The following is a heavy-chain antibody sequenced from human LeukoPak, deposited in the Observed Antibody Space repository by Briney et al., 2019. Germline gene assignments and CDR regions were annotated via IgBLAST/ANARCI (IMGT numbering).Heavy chain of an antibody. CDR1: GFMFSRLG. V-gene: IGHV3-33*01. Sequence: GGSLRLSCAASGFMFSRLGMQWVRQAPGEGLEWVAMIWHDGSVEEYADSVKGRFTISRDNSQNTLYLQMNSLRDDDTAVYYCASRSHHTQYQLLGAGYAFDIWGQGTMVTVSS. J-gene: IGHJ3*02. D-gene: IGHD2-2*01. CDR2: IWHDGSVE. CDR3: ASRSHHTQYQLLGAGYAFDI.